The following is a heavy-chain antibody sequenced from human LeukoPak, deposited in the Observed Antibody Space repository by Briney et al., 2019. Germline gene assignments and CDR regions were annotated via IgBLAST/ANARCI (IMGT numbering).Heavy chain of an antibody. D-gene: IGHD3/OR15-3a*01. Sequence: GGSLRLSCAASGFTFSSYAMSWVRQAPGKGLEWVSAISGSGGSTYYADSVKGRFTISRDNSKNTLYLQMNSLRAEDTAVYYYAKAGFLDYYFDYWGQGTLVTVSS. CDR2: ISGSGGST. V-gene: IGHV3-23*01. CDR3: AKAGFLDYYFDY. CDR1: GFTFSSYA. J-gene: IGHJ4*02.